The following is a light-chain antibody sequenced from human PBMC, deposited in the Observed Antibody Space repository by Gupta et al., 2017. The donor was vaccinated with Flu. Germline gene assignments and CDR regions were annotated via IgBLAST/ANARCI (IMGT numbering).Light chain of an antibody. CDR3: QQGFGYPHT. J-gene: IGKJ2*01. V-gene: IGKV1-5*03. CDR2: KSY. CDR1: QSIGHF. Sequence: DIQMTQSPSTLSASVGDRVTVTCRASQSIGHFLAWYQQKPGKAPNLLFYKSYSLESGVPSRFSGGGSGTEFTLTINSLQPGDFATYCWQQGFGYPHTFGQGTKVEIK.